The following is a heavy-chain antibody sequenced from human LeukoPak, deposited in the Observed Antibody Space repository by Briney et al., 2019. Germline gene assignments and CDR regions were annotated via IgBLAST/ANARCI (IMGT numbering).Heavy chain of an antibody. V-gene: IGHV1-24*01. Sequence: GASVKVSCKVSGYTLTELSMHWVRQAPGKGLEWMGGFDPEDGETIYAQKFQGRVTMTEDTSTDTAYMELSSLRSEDTAVYYCATTVPVPAGGNWFDPWGRGTLVTVSS. J-gene: IGHJ5*02. D-gene: IGHD2-2*01. CDR2: FDPEDGET. CDR1: GYTLTELS. CDR3: ATTVPVPAGGNWFDP.